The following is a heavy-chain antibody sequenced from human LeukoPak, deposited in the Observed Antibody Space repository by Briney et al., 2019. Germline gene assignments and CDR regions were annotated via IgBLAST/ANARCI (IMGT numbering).Heavy chain of an antibody. CDR1: GGSISSNF. D-gene: IGHD3-10*01. J-gene: IGHJ4*02. CDR3: AREPRSPRGRGRPFDF. V-gene: IGHV4-59*01. CDR2: IYYSGTT. Sequence: SETLSLTCTVSGGSISSNFWSWLRQPPGKGLEWIGYIYYSGTTNYNPSLKSRVTISVDTSKNQFSLRLSSVTAADTAVYYCAREPRSPRGRGRPFDFWGQGTLVTVSS.